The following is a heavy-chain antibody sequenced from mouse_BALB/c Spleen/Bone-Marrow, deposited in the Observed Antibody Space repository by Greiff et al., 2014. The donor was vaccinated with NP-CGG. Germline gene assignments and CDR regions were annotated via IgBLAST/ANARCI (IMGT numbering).Heavy chain of an antibody. CDR2: IWGGGIT. V-gene: IGHV2-6-5*01. CDR3: AKHDTTVVLDY. J-gene: IGHJ2*01. D-gene: IGHD1-1*01. Sequence: VKLMESGPGLVAPSQSLSITCTVSGFSLTDYGVSWIRQLPGKGLEWLGVIWGGGITYYNSTLKSRLSISKDNSKSQVFLKMNSLQTDGTAMYYCAKHDTTVVLDYWGQGTTLTVSS. CDR1: GFSLTDYG.